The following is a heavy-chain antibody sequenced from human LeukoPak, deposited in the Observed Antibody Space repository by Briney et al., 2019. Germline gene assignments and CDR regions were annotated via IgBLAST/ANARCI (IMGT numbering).Heavy chain of an antibody. CDR3: ARDGGYSSSWSGSY. J-gene: IGHJ4*02. CDR1: GFTVSSNY. D-gene: IGHD6-13*01. V-gene: IGHV3-53*01. CDR2: IYSGGST. Sequence: GGSLRLSCAASGFTVSSNYMSWVRQAPGKGLEWVSVIYSGGSTYYADSVKGRFTISRDNSKNTLYLQMNSLRAEDTAVYYCARDGGYSSSWSGSYWGQGTLVTVSS.